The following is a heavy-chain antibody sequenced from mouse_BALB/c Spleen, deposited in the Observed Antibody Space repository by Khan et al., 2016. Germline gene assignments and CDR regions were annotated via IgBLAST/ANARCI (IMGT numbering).Heavy chain of an antibody. CDR1: GFTFSNAW. D-gene: IGHD1-2*01. CDR2: YRSKANTHET. Sequence: EVKLEESGGGLVQPAGSMKLSCAASGFTFSNAWMDWFRQYPAKGLVWCVEYRSKANTHETNYAHAVKRRFTITRDDTKSSVYLQINSSKDEDTDIYYWAHGRPMDYGRQGHSVTVSS. CDR3: AHGRPMDY. V-gene: IGHV6-6*01. J-gene: IGHJ4*01.